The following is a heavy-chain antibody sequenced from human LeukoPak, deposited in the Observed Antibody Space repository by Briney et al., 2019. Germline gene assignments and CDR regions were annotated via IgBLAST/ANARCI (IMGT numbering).Heavy chain of an antibody. D-gene: IGHD3-16*02. J-gene: IGHJ6*02. CDR3: AREKSYDYVWGSYPAPDYYGMDV. Sequence: GGSLRLSCAASGFTFSSYGIHWVRQAPGKGLEWVAVIWYDGSNKYYADSVKGRFTISRDNSKNTLYLQMNSLRAEDTAVYYCAREKSYDYVWGSYPAPDYYGMDVWGQGTTVTVSS. CDR1: GFTFSSYG. CDR2: IWYDGSNK. V-gene: IGHV3-33*01.